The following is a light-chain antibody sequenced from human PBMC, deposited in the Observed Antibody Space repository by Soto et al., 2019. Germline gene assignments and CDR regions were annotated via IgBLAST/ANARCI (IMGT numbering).Light chain of an antibody. CDR1: TGAVTSGHY. CDR2: DTS. J-gene: IGLJ2*01. CDR3: LVSFSDGRGI. Sequence: QAVVTQESSLTVSPGGTVTLTCGSSTGAVTSGHYPYWFQQRPGQAPKTLIYDTSSKHSWTPARFSGSLLGGRAALTLAGAQPEDEADYYCLVSFSDGRGIFGGGTKLTVL. V-gene: IGLV7-46*01.